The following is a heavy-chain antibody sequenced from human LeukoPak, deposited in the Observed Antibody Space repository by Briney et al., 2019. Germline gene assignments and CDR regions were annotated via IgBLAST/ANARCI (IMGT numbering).Heavy chain of an antibody. D-gene: IGHD3-10*01. Sequence: GGSLRLSCAASGLTFTSYGMHWVRQAPGKGLEWVAVISYDGSDKYYADSVKGRFTISRDNSKNTLYLQMNSLRAEDTAVYYCAKDRLGVGKYYYGSGSYGEFGYWGQGTLVTVSS. CDR2: ISYDGSDK. CDR1: GLTFTSYG. J-gene: IGHJ5*01. V-gene: IGHV3-30*18. CDR3: AKDRLGVGKYYYGSGSYGEFGY.